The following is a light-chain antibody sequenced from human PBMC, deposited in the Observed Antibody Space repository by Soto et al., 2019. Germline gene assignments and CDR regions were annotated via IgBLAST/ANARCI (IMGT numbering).Light chain of an antibody. V-gene: IGKV3-15*01. CDR2: GAS. CDR3: HQYNNWPPGDT. J-gene: IGKJ2*01. CDR1: QSVSSN. Sequence: EVVMTQSPATLSVSPGERATLSCRASQSVSSNLAWYQQKPGQAPRLLIYGASTRATGIPARFSGSGSGTELTLTISSLQSEDFAVYYCHQYNNWPPGDTFGQGTKLEIK.